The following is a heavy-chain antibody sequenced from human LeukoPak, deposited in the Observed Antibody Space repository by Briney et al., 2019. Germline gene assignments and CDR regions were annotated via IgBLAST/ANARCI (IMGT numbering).Heavy chain of an antibody. CDR1: GGSFSGYY. J-gene: IGHJ5*02. D-gene: IGHD3-10*01. V-gene: IGHV4-34*01. Sequence: SETLSLTCAVYGGSFSGYYWSWIRQPPGKGLEWIGEINHSGSTNYNPSLKSRVTISADTSENQFSLRLTSVTAADTAVYYCASSYYAWGQGTLVTVSS. CDR2: INHSGST. CDR3: ASSYYA.